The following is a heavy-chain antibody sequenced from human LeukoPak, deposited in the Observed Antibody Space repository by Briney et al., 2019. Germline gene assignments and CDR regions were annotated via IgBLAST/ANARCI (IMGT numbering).Heavy chain of an antibody. CDR2: INGNSGAT. Sequence: GASVKVSCKASGYTFTVYYMHWVRQAPGQGLEWMGWINGNSGATNYARNFQDRVTLTRDTSISTVYMELSRLRIDDTAVYYCARDFSWGVDYWGQGTLVTVSS. V-gene: IGHV1-2*02. J-gene: IGHJ4*02. CDR3: ARDFSWGVDY. D-gene: IGHD3-10*01. CDR1: GYTFTVYY.